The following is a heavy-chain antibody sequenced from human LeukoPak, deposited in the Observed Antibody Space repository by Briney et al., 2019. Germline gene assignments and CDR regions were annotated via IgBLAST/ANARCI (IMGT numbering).Heavy chain of an antibody. Sequence: PGGSLRLSCAASGFSFSTYGMHWVRQAPGKGLKRVALIWNAGTNTYYADSVKGRFTISRDNSKNTLYLQMNSLRAEDTAVYYCVGDTPPGGDYYLDYWGQGTLVIVSS. CDR2: IWNAGTNT. V-gene: IGHV3-33*01. J-gene: IGHJ4*02. CDR1: GFSFSTYG. CDR3: VGDTPPGGDYYLDY. D-gene: IGHD3-16*01.